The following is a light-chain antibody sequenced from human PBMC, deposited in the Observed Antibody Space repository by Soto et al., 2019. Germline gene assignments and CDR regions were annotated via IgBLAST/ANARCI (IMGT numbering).Light chain of an antibody. J-gene: IGLJ1*01. CDR2: EVT. V-gene: IGLV2-8*01. CDR3: ASYAGGNQV. CDR1: SSDVGAYNF. Sequence: QSALTQPPSASGSPGQSVTISCNGTSSDVGAYNFVSWYQHHPGKAPKLIIYEVTKRPSGVPDRFSGSKSGNTASLTVFGLLPEDEADNYCASYAGGNQVFGTGTKLTVL.